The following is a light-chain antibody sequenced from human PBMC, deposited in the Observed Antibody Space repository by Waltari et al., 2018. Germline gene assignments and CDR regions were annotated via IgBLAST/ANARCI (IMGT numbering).Light chain of an antibody. Sequence: DVVMTQSPLSLPVTLGQPFSISCRSSQSLVHRDGSTYLNWFHQRPGQSPRRLIYRVSNRDSGVPDRFSGSGSGSDFTLIISRVEAEDVGVYFCMQGTHWPPSFGGGTKVEIK. CDR1: QSLVHRDGSTY. CDR2: RVS. CDR3: MQGTHWPPS. J-gene: IGKJ4*01. V-gene: IGKV2-30*02.